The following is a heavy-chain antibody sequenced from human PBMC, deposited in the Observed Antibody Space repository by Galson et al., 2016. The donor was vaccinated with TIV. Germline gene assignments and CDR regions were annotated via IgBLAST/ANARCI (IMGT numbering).Heavy chain of an antibody. Sequence: SVKVSCKASGGTFSSPAISWGFSSSAVNWVRQAPGEGLEWMGRMNPNSGNTGYAQKFRGRVTMTRNTSVRTAYMELSSLRSEDTAVYYCARSGDYGDYWGQGTLVTVSS. D-gene: IGHD4-17*01. CDR1: GGTFSSPAISWGFSSSA. J-gene: IGHJ4*02. V-gene: IGHV1-8*01. CDR2: MNPNSGNT. CDR3: ARSGDYGDY.